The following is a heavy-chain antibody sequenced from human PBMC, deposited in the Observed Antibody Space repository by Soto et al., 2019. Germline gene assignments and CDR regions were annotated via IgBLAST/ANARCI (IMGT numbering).Heavy chain of an antibody. CDR1: GFPFSDYY. V-gene: IGHV3-11*06. J-gene: IGHJ4*02. D-gene: IGHD3-10*01. CDR3: VRDISPNHFASGSYTY. Sequence: QVQLVESGGGLVKPGGSLRLSCAASGFPFSDYYMNWIRQAPGKGLEWVSYISSSSIYTNYADSVKGRFTISRDNAKNSLYLQMNSLRPEDTAVYYCVRDISPNHFASGSYTYWGQGNLVTVSS. CDR2: ISSSSIYT.